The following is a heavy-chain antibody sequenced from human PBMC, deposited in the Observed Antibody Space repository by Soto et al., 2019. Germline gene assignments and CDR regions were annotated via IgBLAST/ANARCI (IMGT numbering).Heavy chain of an antibody. CDR2: INAGNGNT. CDR3: ARDEDY. CDR1: GYTFGTYA. V-gene: IGHV1-3*01. Sequence: QVQLVQSGAEVKKPGASVKVSCKASGYTFGTYALHWVRQAPGQGLEWMGWINAGNGNTRYSQRFQGRVTITRDTSANTAYMELSSLRFEDTAVYYCARDEDYWGQGTLVTVSS. J-gene: IGHJ4*02.